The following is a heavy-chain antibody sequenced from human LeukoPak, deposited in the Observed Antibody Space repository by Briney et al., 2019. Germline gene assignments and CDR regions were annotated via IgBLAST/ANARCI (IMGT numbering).Heavy chain of an antibody. D-gene: IGHD3-16*01. CDR2: INPDSGFT. CDR1: GYKFTDDY. J-gene: IGHJ4*02. CDR3: APTAEAYTSWWKV. V-gene: IGHV1-2*02. Sequence: GASVKVSCKASGYKFTDDYMHWVRQAPGQGLEFMGWINPDSGFTNYAQKFKGRVTMTRDTSISTAYFEVRSLTSDDTAVYYCAPTAEAYTSWWKVWGQGTLVTVSS.